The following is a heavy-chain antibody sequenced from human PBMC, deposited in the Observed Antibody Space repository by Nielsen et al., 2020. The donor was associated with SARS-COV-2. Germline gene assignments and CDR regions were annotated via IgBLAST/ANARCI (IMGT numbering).Heavy chain of an antibody. CDR1: GGYISSYY. D-gene: IGHD4-23*01. CDR2: IYYSGST. V-gene: IGHV4-59*01. CDR3: ARVNSGYYYYYYMDV. J-gene: IGHJ6*03. Sequence: SETLSPTCTVSGGYISSYYWSWIRQPPGKGLEWIGYIYYSGSTNYNPSLKSRVTISVDTSKNQFSLKLSSVTAADTAVYYCARVNSGYYYYYYMDVWGKGTTVTVSS.